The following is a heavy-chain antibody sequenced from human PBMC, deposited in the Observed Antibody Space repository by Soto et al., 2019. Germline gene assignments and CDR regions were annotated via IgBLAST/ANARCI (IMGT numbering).Heavy chain of an antibody. V-gene: IGHV2-26*01. CDR3: ARIDFGYYYDSSGRFDF. CDR1: GFSLSNARMG. Sequence: QVTLKESGPVLVKPTETLTLTCTVSGFSLSNARMGVSWILQAPGKALEWLAHIFSNDEKSYSTSLNSRVTISKDTPKSQVVLTMTNMDPVDTATYYCARIDFGYYYDSSGRFDFWGQGTLVTVSS. J-gene: IGHJ4*02. D-gene: IGHD3-22*01. CDR2: IFSNDEK.